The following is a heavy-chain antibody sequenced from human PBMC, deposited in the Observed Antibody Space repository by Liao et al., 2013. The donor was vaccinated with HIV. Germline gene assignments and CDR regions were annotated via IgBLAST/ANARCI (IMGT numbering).Heavy chain of an antibody. V-gene: IGHV4-61*02. CDR3: ARRLHWGSNGFET. Sequence: QVQLQESGPGLVKPSQTLSLTCSVAGGSISGGTYHWSWIRQPVGKGLEWLGRFYISANSASPTYKPSLRGRITISIDKSKNQIFLNLTSVSAADTAVYYCARRLHWGSNGFETWGQGTMVTVSS. CDR2: FYISANSASP. J-gene: IGHJ3*02. CDR1: GGSISGGTYH. D-gene: IGHD7-27*01.